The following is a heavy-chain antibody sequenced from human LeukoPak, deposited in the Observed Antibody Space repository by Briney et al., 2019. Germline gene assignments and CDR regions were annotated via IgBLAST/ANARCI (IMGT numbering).Heavy chain of an antibody. CDR3: ARDISGWYSGGYFRMDV. Sequence: GGSLRLSCAASGFTFSDYALNWVRQASGKGLEWVSYISGDGSGIYYADSVKGRFTISRDNAKNSLHLQMNSLRAEDTAVYYCARDISGWYSGGYFRMDVWGQGTTVTVSS. CDR1: GFTFSDYA. D-gene: IGHD6-19*01. CDR2: ISGDGSGI. J-gene: IGHJ6*02. V-gene: IGHV3-48*01.